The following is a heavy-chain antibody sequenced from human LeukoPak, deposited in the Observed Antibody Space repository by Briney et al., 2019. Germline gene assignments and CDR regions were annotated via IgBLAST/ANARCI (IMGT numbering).Heavy chain of an antibody. CDR2: ISYTGST. CDR1: GGSISGSY. V-gene: IGHV4-59*01. Sequence: PSETLSLTCTVSGGSISGSYWSWIRQSPGKGLEWIGYISYTGSTNYNPSLKSRVTISVDASKNQFSLKLSSVTAADTAVYYCARVHYSGSVLSSYFDYWGQGTLVTVSS. D-gene: IGHD3-10*01. J-gene: IGHJ4*02. CDR3: ARVHYSGSVLSSYFDY.